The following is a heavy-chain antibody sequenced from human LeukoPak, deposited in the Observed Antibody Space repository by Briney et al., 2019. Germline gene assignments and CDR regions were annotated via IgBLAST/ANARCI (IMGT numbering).Heavy chain of an antibody. Sequence: PGRSLRLSCAASGFTFSGYGMHWVRQAPGKGLEWVAVIYYDGNNKYYADSVKGRFTISRDNPKNTLYLQMNSLRAEDTAVYYCARWGSGTYIACDHYGMDVWGQGTTVTVSS. J-gene: IGHJ6*02. V-gene: IGHV3-33*01. CDR2: IYYDGNNK. CDR1: GFTFSGYG. D-gene: IGHD3-10*01. CDR3: ARWGSGTYIACDHYGMDV.